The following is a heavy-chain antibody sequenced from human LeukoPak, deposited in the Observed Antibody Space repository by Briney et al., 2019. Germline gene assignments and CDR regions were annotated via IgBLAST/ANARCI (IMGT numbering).Heavy chain of an antibody. CDR2: IYYSGST. J-gene: IGHJ4*02. CDR3: ASNYYGSGSLDY. Sequence: SETLSLTCTVSGGSISSYYWSWLRQPPGKGLEWIGYIYYSGSTNYNPSLKSRVTISVDTSKNQISLKVSSVTAADTAVYYCASNYYGSGSLDYWGQGNLVTVSS. D-gene: IGHD3-10*01. V-gene: IGHV4-59*08. CDR1: GGSISSYY.